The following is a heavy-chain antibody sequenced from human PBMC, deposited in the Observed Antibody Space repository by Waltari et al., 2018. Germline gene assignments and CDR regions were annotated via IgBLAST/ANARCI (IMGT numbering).Heavy chain of an antibody. CDR1: DFTFDNYH. Sequence: EVQLVESGGGLVQPGWALRLSCAVADFTFDNYHMNWVRLAPGRGLEWLSYISSDSNVIYYSDSVRGRFTVSRDNAKSSLFLQMNSLRAEDTAVYYCARELDHIKDDYWGQGTLVTVSS. J-gene: IGHJ4*02. D-gene: IGHD3-3*02. CDR3: ARELDHIKDDY. V-gene: IGHV3-48*04. CDR2: ISSDSNVI.